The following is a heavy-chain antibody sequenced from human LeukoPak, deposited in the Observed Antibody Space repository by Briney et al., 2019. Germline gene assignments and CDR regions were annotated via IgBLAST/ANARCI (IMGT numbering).Heavy chain of an antibody. Sequence: GGSLRLSCAASGFTFSRYSMNWVRQAPGKGLEWVSSISSSSSYIYYADSVKGRFTISRDNSKNTLYLQMNSLRAEDTAVYYCAREAGYGGKEPFDYWGQGTLVTVSS. D-gene: IGHD4-23*01. V-gene: IGHV3-21*04. CDR2: ISSSSSYI. CDR1: GFTFSRYS. J-gene: IGHJ4*02. CDR3: AREAGYGGKEPFDY.